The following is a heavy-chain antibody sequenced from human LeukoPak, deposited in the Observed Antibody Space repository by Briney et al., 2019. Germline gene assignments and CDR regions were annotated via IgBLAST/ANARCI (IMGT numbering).Heavy chain of an antibody. D-gene: IGHD5-18*01. CDR2: IRYDGSNK. CDR3: ARALSAMVPDY. V-gene: IGHV3-33*01. Sequence: GGSLRLSCVASGFTFSTYGMHWVRQAPGKGLEWVAVIRYDGSNKYYGDSVKGRFTISRDNSKNTLYLQMNSLRAEDTAVSYCARALSAMVPDYWGQGTLLTVSS. CDR1: GFTFSTYG. J-gene: IGHJ4*02.